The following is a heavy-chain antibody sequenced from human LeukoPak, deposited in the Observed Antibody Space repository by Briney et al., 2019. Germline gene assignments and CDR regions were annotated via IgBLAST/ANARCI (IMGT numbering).Heavy chain of an antibody. V-gene: IGHV1-69*01. D-gene: IGHD3-22*01. J-gene: IGHJ4*02. CDR2: IIPIFGTA. Sequence: ASVKVSCKASGGTFSSYAISWVRQAPGQGLEWMGGIIPIFGTANYAQKFQGRVTITADESTSTAYMELSSLRSEDTAVYYCARSYYYDISGYCFDYWGQGTLVTVSS. CDR1: GGTFSSYA. CDR3: ARSYYYDISGYCFDY.